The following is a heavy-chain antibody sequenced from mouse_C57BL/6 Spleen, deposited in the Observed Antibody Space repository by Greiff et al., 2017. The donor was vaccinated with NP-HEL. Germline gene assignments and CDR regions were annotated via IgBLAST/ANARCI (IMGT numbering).Heavy chain of an antibody. CDR1: GYSITSGYY. CDR2: ISYDGSN. J-gene: IGHJ4*01. Sequence: EVKLLESGPGLVKPSQSLSLTCSVTGYSITSGYYWNWIRQFPGNKLEWMGYISYDGSNNYNPSLKNRISITRDTSKNQFFLKLNSVTTEDTATYYCARVDYEKTMDYWGQGTSVTVSS. CDR3: ARVDYEKTMDY. V-gene: IGHV3-6*01. D-gene: IGHD2-4*01.